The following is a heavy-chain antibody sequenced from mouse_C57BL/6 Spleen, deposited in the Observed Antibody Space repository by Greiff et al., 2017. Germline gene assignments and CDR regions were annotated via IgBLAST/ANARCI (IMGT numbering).Heavy chain of an antibody. CDR3: ARDEGAAQAPLYYYAMDY. V-gene: IGHV5-4*01. J-gene: IGHJ4*01. D-gene: IGHD3-2*02. CDR2: ISDGGSYT. Sequence: EVQRVESGGGLVKPGGSLKLSCAASGFTFSSYAMSWVRQTPEKRLEWVATISDGGSYTYYPDNVKGRFTISRDNAKNNLYLQMSNLKSEDTAMYYCARDEGAAQAPLYYYAMDYWGQGTSVTVSS. CDR1: GFTFSSYA.